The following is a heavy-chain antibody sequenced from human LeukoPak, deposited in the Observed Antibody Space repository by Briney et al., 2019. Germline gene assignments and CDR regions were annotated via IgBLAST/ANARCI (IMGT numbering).Heavy chain of an antibody. Sequence: HGGSLRLSCAASGFTFSSYSMNWVRQAPGKGLEWVSSISTSSSYINYADSVKGRFTISRDNAKNSLHLQMNSLRAEDTAVYYCAKGRGWEASYYYYYMDVWGKGTTVTISS. D-gene: IGHD1-26*01. V-gene: IGHV3-21*01. CDR1: GFTFSSYS. CDR2: ISTSSSYI. J-gene: IGHJ6*03. CDR3: AKGRGWEASYYYYYMDV.